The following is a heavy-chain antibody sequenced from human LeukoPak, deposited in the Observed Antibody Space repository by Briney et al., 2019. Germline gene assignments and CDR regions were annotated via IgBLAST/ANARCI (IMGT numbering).Heavy chain of an antibody. J-gene: IGHJ6*03. D-gene: IGHD5-12*01. CDR3: ARDRGWGMDV. CDR2: ISYDGSNK. Sequence: GGSLRLSCAASGFTFSSYGMNWVRQAPGKGLEWVAVISYDGSNKYYADSVKGRFTISRDNAKNSLYLQMNSLRAEDTAVYYCARDRGWGMDVWGKGTTVTISS. CDR1: GFTFSSYG. V-gene: IGHV3-33*05.